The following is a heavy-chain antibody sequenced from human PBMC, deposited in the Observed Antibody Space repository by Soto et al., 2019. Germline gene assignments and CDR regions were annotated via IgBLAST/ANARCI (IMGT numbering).Heavy chain of an antibody. CDR2: ITWDGGST. V-gene: IGHV3-43D*04. J-gene: IGHJ6*02. Sequence: GGSLRLSCATSGFTFDDYAMHWARQPPGKGLEWVSLITWDGGSTYYVDSVKGRFTISRDNSKNSLYLQMNSLRAEDTALYYCAKEMVRGVSSYYYYYYGMDVWGQGTTVTVSS. CDR1: GFTFDDYA. CDR3: AKEMVRGVSSYYYYYYGMDV. D-gene: IGHD3-10*01.